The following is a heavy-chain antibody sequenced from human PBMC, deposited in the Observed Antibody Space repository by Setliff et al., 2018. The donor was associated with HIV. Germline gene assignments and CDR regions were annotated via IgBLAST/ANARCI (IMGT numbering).Heavy chain of an antibody. Sequence: GGSLRLSCAASGFTFSSYEMNWVRQAPGKGLEWVSYISSSSIYIYYADSVKGRVTISRDNAKNSLYLQMSSLRAEDTAVYYCARDGAYYYDSSGHYRYYFDYWGQGTLVTVSS. J-gene: IGHJ4*02. CDR2: ISSSSIYI. CDR1: GFTFSSYE. CDR3: ARDGAYYYDSSGHYRYYFDY. D-gene: IGHD3-22*01. V-gene: IGHV3-21*05.